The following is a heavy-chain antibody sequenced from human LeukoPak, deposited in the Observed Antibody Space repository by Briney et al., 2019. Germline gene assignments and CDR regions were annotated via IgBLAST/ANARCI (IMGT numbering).Heavy chain of an antibody. D-gene: IGHD6-19*01. CDR3: ARDEAVAGYFDY. J-gene: IGHJ4*02. Sequence: SQTLSLTCAISGDSVSSNSAAWNWIRQSPSRGLEWLGRTYYRSKWYNDYAVSVKSRITIIPDTSKNQLSLQLNSVSPEDTAVYYCARDEAVAGYFDYWGQGTLVTVSS. CDR2: TYYRSKWYN. CDR1: GDSVSSNSAA. V-gene: IGHV6-1*01.